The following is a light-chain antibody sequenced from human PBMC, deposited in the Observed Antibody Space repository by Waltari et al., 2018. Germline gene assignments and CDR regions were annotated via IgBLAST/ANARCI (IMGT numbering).Light chain of an antibody. CDR1: QSVLYSSINENY. J-gene: IGKJ2*01. V-gene: IGKV4-1*01. Sequence: DIVMTQSPDSLAVSLGERATLNCKSSQSVLYSSINENYLAWYQQKPGQPPKLLIYWASTRESGVPDRFSGSGSGTDFTLTISSLQAEDVAVYYCQQYYSTPYTFGQGTKLEIK. CDR3: QQYYSTPYT. CDR2: WAS.